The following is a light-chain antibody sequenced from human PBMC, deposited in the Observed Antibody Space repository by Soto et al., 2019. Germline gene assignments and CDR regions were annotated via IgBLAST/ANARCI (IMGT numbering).Light chain of an antibody. CDR2: XXS. CDR1: HSVIFY. CDR3: QHCHPYGDAPPLT. V-gene: IGKV3-20*01. J-gene: IGKJ4*01. Sequence: EIVLTQSPGTLTLSQGERATLSXRASHSVIFYLSWYQQIPGQXPRXLISXXSXMXTGVPDRFSRSGPGTDFTLTISRLEPEDFSVYCCQHCHPYGDAPPLTGGGGTKVDI.